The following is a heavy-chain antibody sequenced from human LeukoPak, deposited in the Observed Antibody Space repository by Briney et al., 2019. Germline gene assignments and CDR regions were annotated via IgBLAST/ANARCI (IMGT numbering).Heavy chain of an antibody. Sequence: PSETLSLTCAVYGDSFSNYYWSWIRQPPGKGLEWIGYIYYSETTNSNPSLKSRVTISLDTSKNQVSLKLSSVTAADTAVYYCAREGGSSWYFRAYYFDYWGQGTLVTVSS. CDR3: AREGGSSWYFRAYYFDY. CDR1: GDSFSNYY. V-gene: IGHV4-59*01. CDR2: IYYSETT. J-gene: IGHJ4*02. D-gene: IGHD6-13*01.